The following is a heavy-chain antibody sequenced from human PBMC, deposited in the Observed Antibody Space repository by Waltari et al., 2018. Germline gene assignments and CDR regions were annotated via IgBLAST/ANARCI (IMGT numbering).Heavy chain of an antibody. Sequence: EVQLVESGGGLVQPGGSLRLSCAASGFTFSSYWMSWVRQAPGKGLAGVANIKQDGSEKYYVDSVKGRFTISRDNAKNSLYLQMNSLRAEDTAVYYCARDGLYYDFWSGYYSRRIDAFDIWGQGTMVTVSS. CDR3: ARDGLYYDFWSGYYSRRIDAFDI. CDR1: GFTFSSYW. V-gene: IGHV3-7*01. J-gene: IGHJ3*02. CDR2: IKQDGSEK. D-gene: IGHD3-3*01.